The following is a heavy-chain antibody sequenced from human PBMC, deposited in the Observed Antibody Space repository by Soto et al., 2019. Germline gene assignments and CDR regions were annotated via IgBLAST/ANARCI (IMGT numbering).Heavy chain of an antibody. J-gene: IGHJ6*02. CDR3: ARIKWGLNYYNGMDV. D-gene: IGHD1-26*01. V-gene: IGHV1-2*02. CDR1: GYSFSDYF. Sequence: QVQLVQSGAEVKKSGASVKVSCKPSGYSFSDYFIQWVRQAPGQGLEWVAWINPKTAATNYAKKSQGRVSLTWDTSSTTAYMELTRLRLDDTAVYYCARIKWGLNYYNGMDVWGQGTTVIVSS. CDR2: INPKTAAT.